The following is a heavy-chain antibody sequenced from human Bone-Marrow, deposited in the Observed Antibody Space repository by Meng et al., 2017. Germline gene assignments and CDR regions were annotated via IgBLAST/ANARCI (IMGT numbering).Heavy chain of an antibody. CDR3: ARGRPTGYSSSWYLFDY. CDR2: ISSSGSTI. CDR1: GFTFSDYY. J-gene: IGHJ4*02. V-gene: IGHV3-11*01. D-gene: IGHD6-13*01. Sequence: GESLKISCAASGFTFSDYYMSWIRQAPGKGLEWVSYISSSGSTIYYADSVKGRFTISRENAKNSLYLQMNSLRAEDTAVYYCARGRPTGYSSSWYLFDYWGQGTLVTVSS.